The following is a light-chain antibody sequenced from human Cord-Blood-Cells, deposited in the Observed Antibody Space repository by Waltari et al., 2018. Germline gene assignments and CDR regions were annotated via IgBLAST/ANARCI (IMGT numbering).Light chain of an antibody. CDR1: QSVSSSY. V-gene: IGKV3-20*01. CDR3: QQYGSSPYT. CDR2: GAS. J-gene: IGKJ2*01. Sequence: EIVLTQSPGTLSLSPGERATLSCRASQSVSSSYLAWYQQKPGQAPRLLIYGASSRATGIPDRFGGSGSGTDFTLTISRLVPEDFAVYYCQQYGSSPYTFGQGKKLEIK.